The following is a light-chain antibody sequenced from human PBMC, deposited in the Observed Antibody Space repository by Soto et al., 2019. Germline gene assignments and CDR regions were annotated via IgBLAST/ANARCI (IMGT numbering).Light chain of an antibody. CDR3: SSYKRTSTLV. CDR1: SSDIGGYNY. J-gene: IGLJ2*01. CDR2: DVS. V-gene: IGLV2-14*01. Sequence: QSALTQPASVSGSPGQSITISCTGTSSDIGGYNYVSWYQQHPGKAPKLMIYDVSNRPSGVSNRFSGSKSGNTASLTISGLQAEDEADYYCSSYKRTSTLVFGRGTKLTVL.